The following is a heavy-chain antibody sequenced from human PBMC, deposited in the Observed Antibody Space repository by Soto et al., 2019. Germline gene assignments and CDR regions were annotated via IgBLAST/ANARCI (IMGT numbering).Heavy chain of an antibody. CDR1: GGSFSGYY. Sequence: SETLSLTCAVYGGSFSGYYWSWIRQPPGKGLEWIGEINHSGSTNYNPSLKSRVTISVDTSKNQFSLKLSSVTAADTAVYYCARTAPLYGSGSYYIDYWGQGTLVTVSS. J-gene: IGHJ4*02. V-gene: IGHV4-34*01. CDR3: ARTAPLYGSGSYYIDY. CDR2: INHSGST. D-gene: IGHD3-10*01.